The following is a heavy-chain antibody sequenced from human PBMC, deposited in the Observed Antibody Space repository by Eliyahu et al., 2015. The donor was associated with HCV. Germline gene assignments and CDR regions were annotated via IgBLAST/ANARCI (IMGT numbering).Heavy chain of an antibody. Sequence: QVQLVESGGGVVQPGRSLRLSCAASGFTFSSYGMHWVRQAPGKGLEWVAVIWYDGSNKYYADSGEGRFTISRDNSKNTLYLQMNSLRAEDTAVYYCARDGPDYGDYVFGFFGYWGQGTLVTVSS. D-gene: IGHD4-17*01. V-gene: IGHV3-33*01. CDR1: GFTFSSYG. CDR2: IWYDGSNK. J-gene: IGHJ4*02. CDR3: ARDGPDYGDYVFGFFGY.